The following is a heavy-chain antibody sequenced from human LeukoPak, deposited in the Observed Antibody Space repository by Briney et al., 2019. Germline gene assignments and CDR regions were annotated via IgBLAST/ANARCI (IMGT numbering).Heavy chain of an antibody. CDR3: ARDMTEAGNNRFDS. CDR2: IWHDGSNG. D-gene: IGHD1-14*01. Sequence: PGRSLRLSCAASGFSFSSYAMHWVRQAPGKGLEWVAVIWHDGSNGYYADPMKGRFTISRDNSKNTLYLQMNSLRAEDTAVYFCARDMTEAGNNRFDSWGQGTLVTVSS. CDR1: GFSFSSYA. J-gene: IGHJ5*01. V-gene: IGHV3-33*01.